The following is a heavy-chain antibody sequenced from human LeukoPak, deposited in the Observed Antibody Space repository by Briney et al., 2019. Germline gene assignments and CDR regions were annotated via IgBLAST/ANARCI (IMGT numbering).Heavy chain of an antibody. CDR3: AKKSYDSSGYYYYFDY. Sequence: GGSLRLSCAASVFTFSSYGMSWVRQAPGKGLEWVSAISGSGGSTYYADSVKGRFTISRDNSKNTLYLQMNMLRAEDTAVYYCAKKSYDSSGYYYYFDYWGQGTLVTVSS. J-gene: IGHJ4*02. CDR2: ISGSGGST. CDR1: VFTFSSYG. D-gene: IGHD3-22*01. V-gene: IGHV3-23*01.